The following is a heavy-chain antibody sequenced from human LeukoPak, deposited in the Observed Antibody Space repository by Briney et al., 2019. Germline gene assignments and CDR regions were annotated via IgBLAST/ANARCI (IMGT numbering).Heavy chain of an antibody. CDR2: IYSGGST. D-gene: IGHD6-19*01. Sequence: PGGSLRLSCAASGFTVSSNYMSWVRQAPGKGLEWVSVIYSGGSTYYADSVKGRFTISRDNSKNTLYLQMNSLRAEDTAVYYCASSTDSRGLDYWGQGTLVTVSS. CDR1: GFTVSSNY. CDR3: ASSTDSRGLDY. V-gene: IGHV3-66*02. J-gene: IGHJ4*02.